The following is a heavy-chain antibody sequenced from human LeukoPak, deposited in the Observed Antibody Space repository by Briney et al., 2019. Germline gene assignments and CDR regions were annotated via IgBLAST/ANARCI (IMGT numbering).Heavy chain of an antibody. J-gene: IGHJ1*01. V-gene: IGHV4-31*03. CDR1: SGSISSGGYY. D-gene: IGHD4/OR15-4a*01. CDR2: IYYRGNT. Sequence: PSQTLSLTCTVSSGSISSGGYYWSCVRQHPGKGLEWIAYIYYRGNTYYNPSLQSRVTISVDTSTNQFSLKLSSVTAADTAVYYCASLYGARYFQHWGQGNLVTVSS. CDR3: ASLYGARYFQH.